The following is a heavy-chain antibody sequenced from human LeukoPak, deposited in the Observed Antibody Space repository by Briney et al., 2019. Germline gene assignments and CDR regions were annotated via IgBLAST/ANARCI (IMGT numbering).Heavy chain of an antibody. CDR2: ISSSGSTI. J-gene: IGHJ1*01. D-gene: IGHD6-13*01. Sequence: PGGSLRLSCAASGFTFSDYYMSWIRQAPGKGLEWVSYISSSGSTIYYADSVKGRFTISRDNAKNSLYLLMNSLRAEDTAVYYCARSIAAAGLYFQHWGQGTLVTVSS. V-gene: IGHV3-11*04. CDR3: ARSIAAAGLYFQH. CDR1: GFTFSDYY.